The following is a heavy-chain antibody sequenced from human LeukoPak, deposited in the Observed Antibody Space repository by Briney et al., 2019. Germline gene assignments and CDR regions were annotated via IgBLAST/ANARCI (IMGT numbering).Heavy chain of an antibody. CDR2: IYYSGST. CDR1: GGSISSYY. J-gene: IGHJ4*02. Sequence: PSETLSLTCTISGGSISSYYWSWIRQPPGKGLEWIGYIYYSGSTNYNPSLKSRVTISVDTSKNQFSLKLSSVTAADTAVHYCAMTVGDGYNLEFDYWGQGTLVTVSS. D-gene: IGHD5-24*01. V-gene: IGHV4-59*08. CDR3: AMTVGDGYNLEFDY.